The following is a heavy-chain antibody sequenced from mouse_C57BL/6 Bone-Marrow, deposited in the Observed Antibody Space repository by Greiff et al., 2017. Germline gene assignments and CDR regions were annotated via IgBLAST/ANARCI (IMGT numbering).Heavy chain of an antibody. J-gene: IGHJ1*03. CDR1: GFTFSDYY. V-gene: IGHV5-16*01. D-gene: IGHD1-1*01. Sequence: EVNVVESEGGLVQPGSSMKLSCTASGFTFSDYYMAWVRQVPEKGLEWVANINYDGSSTYYLDSLKSRFIISRDNAKNILYLQMSSLKSEDTATYYCARDRGYGSSYVGGYWYFDVWGTGTTVTVSS. CDR2: INYDGSST. CDR3: ARDRGYGSSYVGGYWYFDV.